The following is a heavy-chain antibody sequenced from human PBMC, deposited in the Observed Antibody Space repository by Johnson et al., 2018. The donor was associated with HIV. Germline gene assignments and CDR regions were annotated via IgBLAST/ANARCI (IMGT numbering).Heavy chain of an antibody. CDR1: GFTFSSYG. CDR2: ISYDGSNK. CDR3: TNFVGFCSGGGCYTPGEV. D-gene: IGHD2-15*01. Sequence: VQLVESGGGVVQPGRSLRLSCAASGFTFSSYGMNWVRQAPGKGLEWVAVISYDGSNKYYADSVKGRFTISRDNAKNTLYLQMNDLRPDDTAVYHCTNFVGFCSGGGCYTPGEVWGQGTVVTVSS. J-gene: IGHJ3*01. V-gene: IGHV3-30*18.